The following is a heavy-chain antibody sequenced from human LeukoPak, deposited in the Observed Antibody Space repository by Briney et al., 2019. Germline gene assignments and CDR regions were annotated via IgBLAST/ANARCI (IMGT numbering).Heavy chain of an antibody. CDR1: GFTFSDYY. Sequence: GGSLRLSCAASGFTFSDYYMNWIRQAPGKGPEWVSYISSSGSTIYYADSVKGRFTISRDNAKNSLYLQMNSLRAEDTAVYYCARQYSYGSRAFDYWGQGTLVTVSS. D-gene: IGHD5-18*01. CDR2: ISSSGSTI. CDR3: ARQYSYGSRAFDY. V-gene: IGHV3-11*01. J-gene: IGHJ4*02.